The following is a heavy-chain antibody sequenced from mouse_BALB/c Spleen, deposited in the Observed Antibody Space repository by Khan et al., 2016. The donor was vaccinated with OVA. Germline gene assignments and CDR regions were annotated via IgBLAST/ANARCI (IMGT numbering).Heavy chain of an antibody. Sequence: QVQLKQSGAELAKPGASVKMSCKASGYTFTTYWMHWVKQRPGQGLEWIGYINPTSGYPDYNEKFKDRATLSADRSYSTAYMQLSSLTSEDSAVYYCTRDRIDYWGQGTTLTVSS. CDR2: INPTSGYP. J-gene: IGHJ2*01. CDR3: TRDRIDY. V-gene: IGHV1-7*01. CDR1: GYTFTTYW.